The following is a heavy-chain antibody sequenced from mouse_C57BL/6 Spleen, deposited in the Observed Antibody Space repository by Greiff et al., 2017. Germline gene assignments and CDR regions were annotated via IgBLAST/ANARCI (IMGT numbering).Heavy chain of an antibody. CDR1: GYTFTSYW. J-gene: IGHJ4*01. CDR2: IDPSDSST. D-gene: IGHD1-1*01. CDR3: ARDCTTRYAMDY. Sequence: QVQLQQPGAELVKPGASVKLSCKASGYTFTSYWMQWVKQRPGQGLEWIGEIDPSDSSTNYNQKFKGKATLTVDTSSSTAYMQLSSLTSEDSAVYYCARDCTTRYAMDYWGQGASVTVSS. V-gene: IGHV1-50*01.